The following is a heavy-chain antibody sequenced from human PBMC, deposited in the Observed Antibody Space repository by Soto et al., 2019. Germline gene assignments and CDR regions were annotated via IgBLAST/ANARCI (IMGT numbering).Heavy chain of an antibody. V-gene: IGHV4-59*01. CDR2: IHYSGST. CDR3: ARGRAVSGSFYFDY. D-gene: IGHD3-3*01. J-gene: IGHJ4*02. Sequence: SETLSLTCNVSGDSISSNYWNWIRQSPTKGLEWIGYIHYSGSTNQNPSLKSRVTISIDTSKNQFSLTLTSVTAADTAVYYCARGRAVSGSFYFDYWGQGSLVTVSS. CDR1: GDSISSNY.